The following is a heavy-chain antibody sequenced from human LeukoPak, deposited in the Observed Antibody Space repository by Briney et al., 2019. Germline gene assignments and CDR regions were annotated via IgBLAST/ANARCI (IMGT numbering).Heavy chain of an antibody. CDR1: GFTFSSYW. Sequence: PGGSLRLSCAASGFTFSSYWMSWVRQAPGKGLEWVSYIGSDSSNIYYADSVKGRFAVSRDNAKNSLYLQMNSLRAEDTAVYFCARDRYCSGGSCYSGHYFYYGMDVWGQGTTVTVFS. CDR3: ARDRYCSGGSCYSGHYFYYGMDV. CDR2: IGSDSSNI. J-gene: IGHJ6*02. D-gene: IGHD2-15*01. V-gene: IGHV3-48*01.